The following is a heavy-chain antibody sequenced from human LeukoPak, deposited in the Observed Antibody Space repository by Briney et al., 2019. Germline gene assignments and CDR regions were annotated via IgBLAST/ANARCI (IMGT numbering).Heavy chain of an antibody. D-gene: IGHD1-26*01. J-gene: IGHJ5*02. CDR2: INSDGSEG. Sequence: GGSLRVSCAVSGFTFSGFWMSWSRQAPGKGLEWVASINSDGSEGYYADVVKGRFTISRDNAKNSLYLQINSLRAEDTAVYYCATRRYSGSPNWFDPWGQGTLVTVSS. V-gene: IGHV3-7*03. CDR1: GFTFSGFW. CDR3: ATRRYSGSPNWFDP.